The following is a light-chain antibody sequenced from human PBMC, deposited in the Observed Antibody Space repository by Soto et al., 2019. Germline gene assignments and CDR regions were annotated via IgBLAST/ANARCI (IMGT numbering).Light chain of an antibody. CDR1: SSDVGGYNY. Sequence: QSALTQPASVSGSPGQSITISCTGTSSDVGGYNYVSWYQQHPGKAPKLIIYEVSYRPSGVSTRFSGSKSGNTASLTISGLQAEDEAEYYCSSYTITNTLVIFGGGTKLTVL. CDR2: EVS. CDR3: SSYTITNTLVI. V-gene: IGLV2-14*01. J-gene: IGLJ2*01.